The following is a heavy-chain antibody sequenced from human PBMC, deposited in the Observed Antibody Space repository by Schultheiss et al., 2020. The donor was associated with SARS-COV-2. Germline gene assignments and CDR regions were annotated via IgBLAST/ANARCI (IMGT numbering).Heavy chain of an antibody. J-gene: IGHJ4*02. CDR3: ARYGIAVAVGSFDY. D-gene: IGHD6-19*01. CDR1: GFTFSGSA. Sequence: GGSLRLSCAASGFTFSGSAMHWVRQAPGKGLEWVSSISSSSSYIYYADSVKGRFTISRDNAKNTLYLQMNSLRAEDTAVYYCARYGIAVAVGSFDYWGQGTLVTVSS. V-gene: IGHV3-21*01. CDR2: ISSSSSYI.